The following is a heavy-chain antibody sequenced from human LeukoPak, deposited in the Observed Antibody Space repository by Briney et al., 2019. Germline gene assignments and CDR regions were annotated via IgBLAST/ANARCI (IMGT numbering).Heavy chain of an antibody. CDR2: IYTSGST. Sequence: PSETLSLTCTVSGGSISSYYWSWIRQPPGKGLEWIGYIYTSGSTNYNPSLKSRVTISVDTSKNQFSLKLSSVTAADTAVYYCARLPILNAFDIWGQGTMVTASS. CDR3: ARLPILNAFDI. CDR1: GGSISSYY. D-gene: IGHD2-15*01. V-gene: IGHV4-4*09. J-gene: IGHJ3*02.